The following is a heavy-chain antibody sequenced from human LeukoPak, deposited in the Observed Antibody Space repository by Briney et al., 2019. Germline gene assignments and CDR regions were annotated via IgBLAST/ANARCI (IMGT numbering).Heavy chain of an antibody. D-gene: IGHD6-19*01. CDR1: GFTFSRYG. J-gene: IGHJ4*02. CDR2: ISGSGGST. Sequence: GGSLRLSCAASGFTFSRYGMSWVRQAPGKGLEWVSAISGSGGSTYYADSVKGRFTISRDNSKNTLYLQMNSLRAEDTAVYYCAKGSYSSGWNFFDYWGQGTLVTVSS. V-gene: IGHV3-23*01. CDR3: AKGSYSSGWNFFDY.